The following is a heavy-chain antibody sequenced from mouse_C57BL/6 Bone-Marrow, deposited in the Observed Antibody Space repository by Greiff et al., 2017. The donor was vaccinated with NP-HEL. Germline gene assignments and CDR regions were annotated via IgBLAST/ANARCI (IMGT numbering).Heavy chain of an antibody. CDR1: GFTFSSYA. J-gene: IGHJ1*03. Sequence: EVQGVESGEGLVKPGGSLKLSCAASGFTFSSYAMSWVRQTPEKRLEWVAYISSGGDYIYYADTVKGRFTISRDNARNTLYLQMSSLKSEYTAMYYCTRVYGNYVGYWYFDVWGTGTTVTVSS. V-gene: IGHV5-9-1*02. CDR2: ISSGGDYI. D-gene: IGHD2-1*01. CDR3: TRVYGNYVGYWYFDV.